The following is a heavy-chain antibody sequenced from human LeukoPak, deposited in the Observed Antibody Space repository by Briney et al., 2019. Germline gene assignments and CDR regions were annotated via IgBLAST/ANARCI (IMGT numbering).Heavy chain of an antibody. CDR2: INPSGGST. CDR1: GGTFSSYA. CDR3: ARAARYCSGGTCYFDY. D-gene: IGHD2-15*01. J-gene: IGHJ4*02. V-gene: IGHV1-46*01. Sequence: ASVKVSCKASGGTFSSYAISWVRQAPGQGLEWMGIINPSGGSTGYAQKFQGRVTMTRDTSTSTVYMELSSLRSEDTAVYYCARAARYCSGGTCYFDYWGQGTLVTVSS.